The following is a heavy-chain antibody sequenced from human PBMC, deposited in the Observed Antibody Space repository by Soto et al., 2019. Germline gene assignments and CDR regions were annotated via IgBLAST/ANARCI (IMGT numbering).Heavy chain of an antibody. CDR3: ARESPSYGDTTTNWFDP. J-gene: IGHJ5*02. V-gene: IGHV4-30-4*01. CDR1: GGSISSGDYY. CDR2: IYYSGST. Sequence: SETLSLTCTVSGGSISSGDYYWSWIRQPPGKGLEWIGYIYYSGSTYYNPSLKSRVTISVDTSKNQFSLKLSSVTAADTAVYYCARESPSYGDTTTNWFDPWGQGTLVTVPS. D-gene: IGHD4-17*01.